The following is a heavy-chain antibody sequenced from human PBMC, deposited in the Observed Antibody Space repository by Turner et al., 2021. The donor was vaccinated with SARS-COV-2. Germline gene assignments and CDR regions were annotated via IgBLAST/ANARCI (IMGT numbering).Heavy chain of an antibody. CDR3: ASPSVDFWSGSYYGMDV. V-gene: IGHV4-39*01. J-gene: IGHJ6*02. Sequence: QLQLPASCPGLVTPSEPLSLTCSVFGRSISSSSYYWGWIRQLPGKGLEWIGSVYYSGSTYYSPSLKSRVTISVDTSKNQFSLKLSSVTAADTAVYYCASPSVDFWSGSYYGMDVWGQGTTVTVSS. D-gene: IGHD3-3*01. CDR2: VYYSGST. CDR1: GRSISSSSYY.